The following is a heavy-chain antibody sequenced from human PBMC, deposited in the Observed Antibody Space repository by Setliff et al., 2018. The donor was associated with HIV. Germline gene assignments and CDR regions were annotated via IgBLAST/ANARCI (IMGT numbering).Heavy chain of an antibody. CDR3: ARVGSVPAAYYFDY. Sequence: ASVKVSCKASGYTFTSYDINWVRQATGQGLEWMGWMNPNSGNTGYAQKFQGRVTMTRNTSISTAYMELSSLRSEDTAVYYCARVGSVPAAYYFDYWGQGTLVTVSS. D-gene: IGHD2-2*01. V-gene: IGHV1-8*01. CDR2: MNPNSGNT. CDR1: GYTFTSYD. J-gene: IGHJ4*02.